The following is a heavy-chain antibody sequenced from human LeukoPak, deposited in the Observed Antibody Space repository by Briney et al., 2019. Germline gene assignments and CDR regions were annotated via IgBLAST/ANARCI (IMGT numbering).Heavy chain of an antibody. Sequence: SETLSLTCAVYGGSFSGYYWSWIRQPPGKGLEWIGEINHSGSTNYNPSLKSRVTISVDTSKHQFSLKLSSVTAADTAVYYCARGRRVATILNWFDPWGQGTLVTVSS. D-gene: IGHD5-12*01. CDR1: GGSFSGYY. J-gene: IGHJ5*02. CDR2: INHSGST. V-gene: IGHV4-34*01. CDR3: ARGRRVATILNWFDP.